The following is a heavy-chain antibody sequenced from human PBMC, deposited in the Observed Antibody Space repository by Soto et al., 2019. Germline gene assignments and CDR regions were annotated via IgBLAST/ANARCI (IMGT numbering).Heavy chain of an antibody. D-gene: IGHD2-2*01. J-gene: IGHJ4*02. CDR1: GGSIYTGGFY. Sequence: PSETLSLTCTVSGGSIYTGGFYWSWIRQLPGKGLEWLGYIYYTGSTQYTPSLKSRLTISTDTSDNQFSLRLTSVTAADTAVYYCATSLVTSRTRVDYWGQGTMVNVSS. CDR3: ATSLVTSRTRVDY. V-gene: IGHV4-31*03. CDR2: IYYTGST.